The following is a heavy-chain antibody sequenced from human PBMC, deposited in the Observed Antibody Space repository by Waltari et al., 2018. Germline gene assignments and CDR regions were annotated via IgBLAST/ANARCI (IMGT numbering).Heavy chain of an antibody. Sequence: NKPGASVKVSCKASGYTFNNYGVAWVRQAPGQGLEWMGWISGYNGDTKFAQKFQDRLTMTTDTSTDTAYMELRSLRSDDTAVYYCARLYDNSYYNYASDYWGQGTLVTVSS. V-gene: IGHV1-18*01. D-gene: IGHD3-22*01. CDR2: ISGYNGDT. CDR3: ARLYDNSYYNYASDY. J-gene: IGHJ4*02. CDR1: GYTFNNYG.